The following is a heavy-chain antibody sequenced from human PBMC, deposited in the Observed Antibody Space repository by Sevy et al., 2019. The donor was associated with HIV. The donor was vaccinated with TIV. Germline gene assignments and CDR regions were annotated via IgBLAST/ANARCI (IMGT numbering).Heavy chain of an antibody. V-gene: IGHV3-7*01. CDR3: VREGLGGYSYSLDY. CDR1: GFSFSIYW. CDR2: MKQDGSEA. J-gene: IGHJ4*01. D-gene: IGHD5-18*01. Sequence: GGSLRLSCAASGFSFSIYWMSWVRQAPGKGLEWVATMKQDGSEADYVDSVKGRFTISRDNAKNSLFLQMNSLSAEDTAVYYCVREGLGGYSYSLDYWGHGTLVTVSS.